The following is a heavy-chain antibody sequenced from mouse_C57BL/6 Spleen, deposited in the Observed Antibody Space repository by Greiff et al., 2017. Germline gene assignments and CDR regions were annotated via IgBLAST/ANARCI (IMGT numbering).Heavy chain of an antibody. J-gene: IGHJ2*01. D-gene: IGHD1-1*01. Sequence: EVQRVESEGGLVQPGSSMKLSCTASGFTFSDYYMAWVRQVPEKGLEWVANINYDGSSTYYLDYLKSRFIISRYNAKNNLYLQMSSLKSEDAAPYYCARLYYGSSYFDYWGQGTTLTVSS. V-gene: IGHV5-16*01. CDR1: GFTFSDYY. CDR2: INYDGSST. CDR3: ARLYYGSSYFDY.